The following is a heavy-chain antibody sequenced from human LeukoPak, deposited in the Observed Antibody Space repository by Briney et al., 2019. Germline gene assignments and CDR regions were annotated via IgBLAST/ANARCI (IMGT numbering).Heavy chain of an antibody. CDR2: INRSGST. V-gene: IGHV4-34*01. J-gene: IGHJ4*02. CDR3: ARGPADYNKLKPGDRDGYNYKSKRTPFDY. Sequence: SETVSLPCAVYGGSFSGYYWSWIRQPPGKGLEWIGEINRSGSTKYNPSLKSRVTISVDTSKNQLSLRLSSVTAADTAVYYCARGPADYNKLKPGDRDGYNYKSKRTPFDYWGQGTLVTVSS. D-gene: IGHD5-24*01. CDR1: GGSFSGYY.